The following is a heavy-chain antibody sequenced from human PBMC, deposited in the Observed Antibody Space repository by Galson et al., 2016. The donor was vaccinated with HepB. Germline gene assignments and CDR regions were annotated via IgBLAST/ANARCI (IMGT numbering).Heavy chain of an antibody. J-gene: IGHJ4*02. V-gene: IGHV3-48*02. D-gene: IGHD3-10*01. CDR1: GFTFYHYS. CDR3: ARGSPGGFGIGC. Sequence: SLRLSCAASGFTFYHYSMNWVRQAPGKGLEWVSYISSGSSPKYYADSVKGRFTISRDNAKNSLYLEMNSLRDDDTAVYYCARGSPGGFGIGCWGQGTLVTVSS. CDR2: ISSGSSPK.